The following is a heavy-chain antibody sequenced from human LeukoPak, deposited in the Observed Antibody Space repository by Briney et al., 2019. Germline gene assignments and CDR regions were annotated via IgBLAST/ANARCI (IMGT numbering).Heavy chain of an antibody. V-gene: IGHV1-18*01. CDR1: GYRFSSYG. CDR2: ISGYKGNA. CDR3: AREGLEYYGMDV. J-gene: IGHJ6*02. D-gene: IGHD5-24*01. Sequence: ASVTVSCKASGYRFSSYGITWVRQAPGQGLEWMGWISGYKGNAVYAQKFQGRVTMTIDTSTTTGYMEVRSLRSDDTAVYYCAREGLEYYGMDVWGQGSTVTVSS.